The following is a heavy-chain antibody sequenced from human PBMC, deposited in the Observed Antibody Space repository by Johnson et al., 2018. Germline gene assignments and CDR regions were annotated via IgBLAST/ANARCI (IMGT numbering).Heavy chain of an antibody. J-gene: IGHJ6*02. V-gene: IGHV3-23*01. D-gene: IGHD2-21*01. CDR2: ISGYGDET. CDR1: GFKFSSYA. Sequence: EVQLLETGGGLVQPGGSLRLPCEASGFKFSSYAMRWVRQAPGKGLEWVSGISGYGDETYYADSVKGRCTISRDNSKNTVHLEMNSLRDEDTAVYYCAKVIASGPRFDQHYGMDVWGQGTTVTVSS. CDR3: AKVIASGPRFDQHYGMDV.